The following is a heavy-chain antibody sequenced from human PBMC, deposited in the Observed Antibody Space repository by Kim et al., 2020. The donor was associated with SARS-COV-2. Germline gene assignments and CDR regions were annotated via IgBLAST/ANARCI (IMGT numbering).Heavy chain of an antibody. J-gene: IGHJ3*02. CDR1: GYTFTNYY. D-gene: IGHD3-22*01. CDR2: IHPSGDST. V-gene: IGHV1-46*01. Sequence: ASVKVSCKASGYTFTNYYMHWVRQAPGQGLEWMGVIHPSGDSTSYPQNFQGRVTMTRDTSTSTVYMELSSLRSEDTAVYYCASDSSGYLIWGQGTMVTVSS. CDR3: ASDSSGYLI.